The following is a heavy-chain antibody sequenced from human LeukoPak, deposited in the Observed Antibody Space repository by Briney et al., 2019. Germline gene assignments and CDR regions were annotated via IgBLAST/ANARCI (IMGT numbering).Heavy chain of an antibody. D-gene: IGHD2-2*01. CDR1: GGTFTSYG. CDR2: ISAYNGNT. V-gene: IGHV1-18*01. Sequence: ASVTVSCKASGGTFTSYGISWVRQAPGQGLEWMGWISAYNGNTNYAQKLQGRVTMTTDTSTSTAYMELRSLRSDDTAVYYCARDRYCSSTSCYEYYYYGMDVWGQGTTVTVSS. J-gene: IGHJ6*02. CDR3: ARDRYCSSTSCYEYYYYGMDV.